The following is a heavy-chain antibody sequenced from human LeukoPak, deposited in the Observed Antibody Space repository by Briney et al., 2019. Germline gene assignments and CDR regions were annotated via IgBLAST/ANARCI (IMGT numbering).Heavy chain of an antibody. J-gene: IGHJ2*01. Sequence: PGGSLRLSCAASGSAFSNAWMSWVRQAPGKGLEWVGRIKSKSAGGKTDYAAPMKGRFTISRDDSKNTLYLQMNSLKTEDTAVCYCTAEYDSSGYYPWFFDLWGRGTLVTASS. V-gene: IGHV3-15*01. CDR1: GSAFSNAW. CDR2: IKSKSAGGKT. D-gene: IGHD3-22*01. CDR3: TAEYDSSGYYPWFFDL.